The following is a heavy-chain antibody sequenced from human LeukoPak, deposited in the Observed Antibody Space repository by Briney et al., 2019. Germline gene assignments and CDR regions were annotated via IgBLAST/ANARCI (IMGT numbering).Heavy chain of an antibody. Sequence: ASVKVSCKASGYTFTGYYMHWVRQAPGQGLEWMGRVSTYNGNTSYSQRFPDRVTITLDTSTDTAYMDLRNLRTEDTAMYYCARNGWVRIVVKDLFEYWGQGTLVAVSS. J-gene: IGHJ4*02. CDR3: ARNGWVRIVVKDLFEY. CDR1: GYTFTGYY. CDR2: VSTYNGNT. D-gene: IGHD3-10*01. V-gene: IGHV1-18*04.